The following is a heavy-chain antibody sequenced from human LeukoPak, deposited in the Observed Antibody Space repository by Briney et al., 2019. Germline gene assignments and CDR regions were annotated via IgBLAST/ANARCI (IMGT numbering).Heavy chain of an antibody. CDR3: AREGQVYYDILTGAFDY. CDR2: IYSGGST. Sequence: GGSLRLSCAASGFTVSSNYMSWVRQAPGKGLEWVSVIYSGGSTYYADSVKARFTISRDNSKNTLYLQMNSLRGEDTAVYYCAREGQVYYDILTGAFDYWGQGTLVTVSS. J-gene: IGHJ4*02. CDR1: GFTVSSNY. D-gene: IGHD3-9*01. V-gene: IGHV3-53*01.